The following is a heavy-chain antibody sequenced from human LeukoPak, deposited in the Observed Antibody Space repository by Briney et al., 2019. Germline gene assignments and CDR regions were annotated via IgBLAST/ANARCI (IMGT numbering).Heavy chain of an antibody. CDR2: ISYDGSNK. Sequence: PGRSLRLSCAASGFTFSSYAMHWVRQAPGKGLEWVAVISYDGSNKYYADSVKGRFTISRDNSKNTLYLQMSSLRTEDTAVYYCARAYYYGVPFDYWGQGTLVTVSS. V-gene: IGHV3-30-3*01. D-gene: IGHD3-22*01. CDR3: ARAYYYGVPFDY. CDR1: GFTFSSYA. J-gene: IGHJ4*02.